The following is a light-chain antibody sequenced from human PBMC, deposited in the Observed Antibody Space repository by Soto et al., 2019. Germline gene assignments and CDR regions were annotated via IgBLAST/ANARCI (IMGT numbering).Light chain of an antibody. V-gene: IGKV1-39*01. CDR3: QQSYSTPLT. Sequence: DIPMTQSPPSLSASVGDRVPITCRARRSIGSHLNWYHQHVGKAPRLLISTASNLQSGVPARFSGDGSGTDFNLSIKALQPEDCATYYCQQSYSTPLTFGGGTKVEIE. CDR2: TAS. CDR1: RSIGSH. J-gene: IGKJ4*01.